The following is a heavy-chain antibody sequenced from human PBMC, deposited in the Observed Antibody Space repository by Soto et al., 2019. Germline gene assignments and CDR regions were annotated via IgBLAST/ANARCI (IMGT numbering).Heavy chain of an antibody. CDR2: ISPNSGGT. D-gene: IGHD3-3*01. CDR1: GYTFTGYY. V-gene: IGHV1-2*04. CDR3: ARALKNYDFWSGYQDFDY. Sequence: ASVKVSCKASGYTFTGYYMHWVRQAPGQGLEWMGWISPNSGGTNYAQKFQGWVTMTRDTSISTAYMELSRLRSDDTAVYYCARALKNYDFWSGYQDFDYWGQGTLVTVSS. J-gene: IGHJ4*02.